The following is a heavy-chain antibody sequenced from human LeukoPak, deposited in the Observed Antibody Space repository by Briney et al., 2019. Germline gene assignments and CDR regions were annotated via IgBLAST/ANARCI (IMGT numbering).Heavy chain of an antibody. Sequence: PSETLSLTCTVSGGSVSSNGYFWNWIRQPPGKGLEWIGYIYNRGSTNYNPSLKSRVTISVDTSKNQFSLKLSSVTAADTAVYYCARSPKLRYCSGGSCYPRYYYYYYGMDVWGQGTTVTVSS. CDR2: IYNRGST. CDR3: ARSPKLRYCSGGSCYPRYYYYYYGMDV. D-gene: IGHD2-15*01. CDR1: GGSVSSNGYF. J-gene: IGHJ6*02. V-gene: IGHV4-61*08.